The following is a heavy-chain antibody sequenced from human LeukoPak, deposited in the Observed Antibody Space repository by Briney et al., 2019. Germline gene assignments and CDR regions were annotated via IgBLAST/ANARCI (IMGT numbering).Heavy chain of an antibody. V-gene: IGHV4-59*08. CDR2: INFSGIT. Sequence: SETLSLTCTVSGGSISSNYWSWIRQPPGKGLEWIGYINFSGITDQTPSLKSRVTISVDTSKDQFSLKLSSVTAADTAIYYCARYYYGSGSYQFDYWGQGTLVTVCS. J-gene: IGHJ4*02. D-gene: IGHD3-10*01. CDR3: ARYYYGSGSYQFDY. CDR1: GGSISSNY.